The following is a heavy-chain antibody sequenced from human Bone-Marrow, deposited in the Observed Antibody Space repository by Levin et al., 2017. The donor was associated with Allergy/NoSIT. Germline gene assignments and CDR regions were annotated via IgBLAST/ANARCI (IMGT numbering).Heavy chain of an antibody. D-gene: IGHD6-19*01. V-gene: IGHV3-23*01. CDR2: ISGGGGRI. Sequence: GGSLRLSCEDSRFTFNTYAMSWVRQAPGKGLEWVSTISGGGGRINYADSVKGRFTISRDNSKKMVYLQMNSLSAEDTAVYYCASVSSGWFDGWFDPWGQGTLVIVSS. CDR1: RFTFNTYA. J-gene: IGHJ5*02. CDR3: ASVSSGWFDGWFDP.